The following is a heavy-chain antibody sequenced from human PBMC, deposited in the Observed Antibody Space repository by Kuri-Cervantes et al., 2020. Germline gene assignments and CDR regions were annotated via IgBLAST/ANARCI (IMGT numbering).Heavy chain of an antibody. J-gene: IGHJ6*02. CDR2: ISYDGSNK. Sequence: GGSLRLSCAASGFTFSSYGMHWVRQAPGKGLEWVAVISYDGSNKYYADSVKGRFTISRDNSKNTLYLQMNNLRAEDTAVYYCARVALYCSSTSCRYNYYYYGMDVWGQGTTVTVSS. CDR3: ARVALYCSSTSCRYNYYYYGMDV. D-gene: IGHD2-2*01. V-gene: IGHV3-30*03. CDR1: GFTFSSYG.